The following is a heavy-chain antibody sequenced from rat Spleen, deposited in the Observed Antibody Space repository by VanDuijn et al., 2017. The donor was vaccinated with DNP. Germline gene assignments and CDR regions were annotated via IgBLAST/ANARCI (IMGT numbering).Heavy chain of an antibody. CDR1: GIIFSDHY. V-gene: IGHV5-20*01. CDR3: ATRNSGYGGYFDY. J-gene: IGHJ2*01. Sequence: EVQLVESGGGLVQPGRSLKLSCAASGIIFSDHYMAWVRQTPTKGLDWVATISNTGDSTYYRDSVKGRFTISRDNGESSLYLQMNSLWSEDTATYYCATRNSGYGGYFDYWGQGVMVTVSS. CDR2: ISNTGDST. D-gene: IGHD4-3*01.